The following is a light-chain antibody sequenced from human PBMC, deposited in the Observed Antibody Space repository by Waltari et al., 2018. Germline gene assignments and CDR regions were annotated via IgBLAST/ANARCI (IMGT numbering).Light chain of an antibody. CDR3: GTWDSSLSGAV. CDR2: EKT. Sequence: QSVLTQPPSVSAAPGQRVTISCSGGSSNIGNNYVSWYRQFPGTAPKLPIKEKTERPSGIPGRFAGSRSGTAATLDITGLQAVDEADYYCGTWDSSLSGAVFGGGAHLTVL. J-gene: IGLJ7*01. V-gene: IGLV1-51*02. CDR1: SSNIGNNY.